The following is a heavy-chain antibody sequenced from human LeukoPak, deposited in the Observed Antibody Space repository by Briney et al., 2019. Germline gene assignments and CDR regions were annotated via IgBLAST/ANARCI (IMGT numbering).Heavy chain of an antibody. V-gene: IGHV1-2*02. J-gene: IGHJ6*02. D-gene: IGHD3-16*02. Sequence: GASVKVSCKASGYTFTRYYMHWVRQAPGQGREWMGWINPNSGGTNYAQRFQGRVTMTRDTSISTAYMELSRLRSDDTAVYYCASTYYDYVWGSYRFYGMDVWGQGTTVTVSS. CDR3: ASTYYDYVWGSYRFYGMDV. CDR1: GYTFTRYY. CDR2: INPNSGGT.